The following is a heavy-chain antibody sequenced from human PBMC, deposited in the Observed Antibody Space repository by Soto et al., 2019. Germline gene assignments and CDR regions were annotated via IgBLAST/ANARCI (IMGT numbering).Heavy chain of an antibody. V-gene: IGHV1-3*01. D-gene: IGHD3-10*01. Sequence: QVQLVQSGAEVKKPGASVKVSCKASGYTFTSYAMHWVRQAPGQRLEWMGWINAGNGNTKYSQKFQGRVTITRDTSASTAYMELSSLRSEDTAVYYCATNYGPGVYYYYYGMDVWGQGTTVTVSS. CDR3: ATNYGPGVYYYYYGMDV. CDR2: INAGNGNT. J-gene: IGHJ6*02. CDR1: GYTFTSYA.